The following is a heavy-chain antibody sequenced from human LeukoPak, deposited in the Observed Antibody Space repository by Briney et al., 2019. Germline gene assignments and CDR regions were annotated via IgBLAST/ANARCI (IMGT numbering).Heavy chain of an antibody. V-gene: IGHV3-30*04. Sequence: GGSLRLSCAASGFTFSSYAMHWVRQAPGKGLEGVAVISYDGSNKYYADSVKGGFTISRDNSKNTLYLQMNSLRAEDTAVYYCARDNAGYGDPRANAFDIWGQGTMVTVSS. CDR2: ISYDGSNK. CDR1: GFTFSSYA. J-gene: IGHJ3*02. CDR3: ARDNAGYGDPRANAFDI. D-gene: IGHD4-17*01.